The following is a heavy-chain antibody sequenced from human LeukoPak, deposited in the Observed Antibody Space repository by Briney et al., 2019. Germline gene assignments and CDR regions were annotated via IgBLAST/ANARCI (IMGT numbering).Heavy chain of an antibody. Sequence: KPSETLSLTCTVSGGSISSYYWSWIRQPAGKGLEWIGRIYTSGSTNYNPSLKSRVTMSVDTSKNQFSLKLSSVTAADTAIYYCAAWGYSGSYNLYDDYWGQGTLVTVSS. CDR3: AAWGYSGSYNLYDDY. V-gene: IGHV4-4*07. D-gene: IGHD1-26*01. CDR2: IYTSGST. CDR1: GGSISSYY. J-gene: IGHJ4*02.